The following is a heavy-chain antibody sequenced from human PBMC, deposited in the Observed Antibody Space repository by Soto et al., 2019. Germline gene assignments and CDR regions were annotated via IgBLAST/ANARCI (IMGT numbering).Heavy chain of an antibody. Sequence: ASVKVSCKVSGYTFTSYGISWVRQAPGQGLEWMGWISAYNGNTNYAQKLQGRVTMTTDTSTSTAYMELRSLRSDDTAVYYCARVVGTIFGVVIGRTYYFDYWGQGTLVTVSS. V-gene: IGHV1-18*01. D-gene: IGHD3-3*01. J-gene: IGHJ4*02. CDR2: ISAYNGNT. CDR3: ARVVGTIFGVVIGRTYYFDY. CDR1: GYTFTSYG.